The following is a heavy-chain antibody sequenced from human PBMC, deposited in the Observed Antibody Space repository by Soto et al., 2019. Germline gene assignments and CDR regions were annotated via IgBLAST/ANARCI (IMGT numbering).Heavy chain of an antibody. V-gene: IGHV3-30*18. CDR1: GFTFSSYG. CDR3: AKDALRYFDWLLYYYYMDV. D-gene: IGHD3-9*01. J-gene: IGHJ6*03. Sequence: GGSLRLSCAASGFTFSSYGMHWVRQAPGKGLEWVAVISYDGSNKYYADSVKGRFTISRDNSKNTLYLQMNSLRAEDTAVYYCAKDALRYFDWLLYYYYMDVWGKGTTVTVSS. CDR2: ISYDGSNK.